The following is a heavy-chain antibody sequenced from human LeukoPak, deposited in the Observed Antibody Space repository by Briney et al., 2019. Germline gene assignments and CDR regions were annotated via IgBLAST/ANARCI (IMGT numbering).Heavy chain of an antibody. CDR2: IYYSGST. Sequence: PSETLSLTCTVSGGSISSSSYYWGWIRQPPGKGLEWIGSIYYSGSTFYNPSLQSRVTISVDTSKNQFSLKLNSVTAADTAVYYCARFQAAAASDYWGQGTLVTVSS. V-gene: IGHV4-39*07. CDR3: ARFQAAAASDY. CDR1: GGSISSSSYY. J-gene: IGHJ4*02. D-gene: IGHD6-13*01.